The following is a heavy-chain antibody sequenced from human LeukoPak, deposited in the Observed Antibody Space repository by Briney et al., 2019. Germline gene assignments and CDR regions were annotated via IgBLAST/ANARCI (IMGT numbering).Heavy chain of an antibody. Sequence: SQTLSLTCAVSGYSISSGYHWGWIRQPPGKGLEWIGSIYHSGSTYYNPSLKSRVTISVDTSKNQFSLKLSSVTAADTAVYYCAYYYYDSSGFYYWGQGTLVTVSS. J-gene: IGHJ4*02. CDR1: GYSISSGYH. CDR2: IYHSGST. CDR3: AYYYYDSSGFYY. V-gene: IGHV4-38-2*01. D-gene: IGHD3-22*01.